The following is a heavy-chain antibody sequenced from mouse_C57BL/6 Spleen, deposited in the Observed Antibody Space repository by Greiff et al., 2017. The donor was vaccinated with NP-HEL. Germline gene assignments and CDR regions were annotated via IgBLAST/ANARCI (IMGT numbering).Heavy chain of an antibody. CDR1: GYTFTSYW. CDR3: ARDFHDYDVEVGFDY. J-gene: IGHJ2*01. D-gene: IGHD2-4*01. Sequence: QVQLKQSGAELAKPGASVKLSCKASGYTFTSYWMHWVKQRPGQGLEWIGYINPSSGYTKYNQKFKDKATLTADKSSSTAYMQLSSLTYEDSAVYYCARDFHDYDVEVGFDYWGQGTTLTVSS. V-gene: IGHV1-7*01. CDR2: INPSSGYT.